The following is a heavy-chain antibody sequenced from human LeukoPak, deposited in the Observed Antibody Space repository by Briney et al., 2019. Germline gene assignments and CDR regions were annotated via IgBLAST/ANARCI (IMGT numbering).Heavy chain of an antibody. CDR1: GFTFDDYA. V-gene: IGHV3-9*03. CDR3: AKGGLTYCNSYRCYIPYFEY. J-gene: IGHJ4*02. CDR2: ISWNSGSI. D-gene: IGHD2-2*02. Sequence: GRSLRLSCAASGFTFDDYAMHWVRQAPGKGLEWVSGISWNSGSIGYADSVKGRFTISRDNAKNSLYLQMNSLRAEDMALYYCAKGGLTYCNSYRCYIPYFEYWGQGTLVTVSS.